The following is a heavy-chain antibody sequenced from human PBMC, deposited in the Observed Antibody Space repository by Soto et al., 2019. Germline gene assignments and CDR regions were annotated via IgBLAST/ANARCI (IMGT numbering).Heavy chain of an antibody. J-gene: IGHJ6*02. D-gene: IGHD3-3*01. Sequence: PSETLSLTCNVSGGSINIEGFHWSWVRRHPGKGLEWMGYINYNGITYYNRSLRSRVTMSIDTSKNQFSLRLSSVAAADTAVYYCTRASCTSWSMGYYYYGMDVWGQGTTVTVSS. V-gene: IGHV4-31*03. CDR3: TRASCTSWSMGYYYYGMDV. CDR2: INYNGIT. CDR1: GGSINIEGFH.